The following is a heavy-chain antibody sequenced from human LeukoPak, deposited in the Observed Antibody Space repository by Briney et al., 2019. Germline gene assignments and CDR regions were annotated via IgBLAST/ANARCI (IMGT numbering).Heavy chain of an antibody. Sequence: GGSLRLSCAASGFTFSKYGINWVRQAPGKGLEWVAIIWYNGSNKYFADSVMGRFTISKDNSKNTVYLQMNSLRIEDTAVYYCARAGIGNALDPWGQGTQVTVSS. D-gene: IGHD2-2*01. CDR2: IWYNGSNK. V-gene: IGHV3-33*01. CDR3: ARAGIGNALDP. CDR1: GFTFSKYG. J-gene: IGHJ5*02.